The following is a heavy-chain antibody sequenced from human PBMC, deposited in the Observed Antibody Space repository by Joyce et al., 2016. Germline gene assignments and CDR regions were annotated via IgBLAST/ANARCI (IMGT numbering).Heavy chain of an antibody. CDR1: GYTFTSYD. CDR2: MKPNSGNS. Sequence: QVQLVPSGAEVKKPGASVKVSCKTSGYTFTSYDINWVRQATGQGLEWMGWMKPNSGNSGNARKFPGRVTMTWNTSISTAYMELSSLRSDDTAVYYCAKTHSSGLNFDYWGQGTLVTVSS. CDR3: AKTHSSGLNFDY. D-gene: IGHD6-19*01. J-gene: IGHJ4*02. V-gene: IGHV1-8*02.